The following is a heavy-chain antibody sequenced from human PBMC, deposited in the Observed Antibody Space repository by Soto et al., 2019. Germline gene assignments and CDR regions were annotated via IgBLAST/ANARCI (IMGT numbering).Heavy chain of an antibody. J-gene: IGHJ5*02. D-gene: IGHD5-12*01. CDR2: ISGSGGST. CDR1: GFTFSSYA. V-gene: IGHV3-23*01. Sequence: GGSLRLSCAASGFTFSSYAMSWVRQAPGKGLEWVSAISGSGGSTYYADPVKGRFTISRDNSKNTLYLQMNSLRAEDTAVYYCAKLAIVATTINWFDPWGQGTLVTVSS. CDR3: AKLAIVATTINWFDP.